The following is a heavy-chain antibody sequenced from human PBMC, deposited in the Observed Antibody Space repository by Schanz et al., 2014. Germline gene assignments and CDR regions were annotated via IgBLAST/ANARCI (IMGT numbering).Heavy chain of an antibody. CDR3: ARDRGYCSGGSCLTFDY. J-gene: IGHJ4*02. CDR2: ISYDGSNK. D-gene: IGHD2-15*01. Sequence: QVQLVESGGGLVKPGGSLRLSCAASGFIFSNYGMHWVRQAPGKGLEWVAVISYDGSNKYYADSVKGRFTISRDNSKNTLYLQMNTLRAEDTAVYYCARDRGYCSGGSCLTFDYWGQGTLVTVSS. V-gene: IGHV3-30*19. CDR1: GFIFSNYG.